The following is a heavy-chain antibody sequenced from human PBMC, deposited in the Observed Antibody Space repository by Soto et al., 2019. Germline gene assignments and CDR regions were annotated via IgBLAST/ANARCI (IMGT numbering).Heavy chain of an antibody. CDR1: GFTFSSYA. Sequence: QPGGSLRLSCAASGFTFSSYAMHWVRQAPGKGLEWVAVISYDGSNKYYADSVKGRFTISRDNSKNTLYLQMNSLRAEDTAVYYCARDTGLEWFGEATIYYGMDVWGQGTTVTVSS. CDR2: ISYDGSNK. D-gene: IGHD3-10*01. J-gene: IGHJ6*02. V-gene: IGHV3-30-3*01. CDR3: ARDTGLEWFGEATIYYGMDV.